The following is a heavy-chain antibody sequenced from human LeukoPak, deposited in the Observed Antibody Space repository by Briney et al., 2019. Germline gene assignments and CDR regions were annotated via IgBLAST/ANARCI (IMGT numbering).Heavy chain of an antibody. Sequence: GGSLSLSCAASGFTFSSYWMSWVRQAPGKGLEWVANIKQDGSEKYYVDSVKGRFTISRDNAKNSLYLQMNSLRAEDTAVYYCARYTVLLWFGELLDVWGKGTTVTVSS. CDR1: GFTFSSYW. V-gene: IGHV3-7*01. CDR3: ARYTVLLWFGELLDV. D-gene: IGHD3-10*01. J-gene: IGHJ6*04. CDR2: IKQDGSEK.